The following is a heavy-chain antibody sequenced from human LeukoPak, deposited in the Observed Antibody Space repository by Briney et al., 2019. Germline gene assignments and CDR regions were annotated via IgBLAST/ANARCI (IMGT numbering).Heavy chain of an antibody. D-gene: IGHD3-10*01. CDR1: GGSISNYY. CDR2: IYYGGST. V-gene: IGHV4-59*01. CDR3: ARAPDEVLYGSGSYSWWFDP. Sequence: SETLSLTCTVSGGSISNYYWSWIRQPPGKGLEWIGYIYYGGSTNYNPSLKSRVTISVDTSKNQFSLKLSSVTAADTAVYYCARAPDEVLYGSGSYSWWFDPWGQGTLVTVSS. J-gene: IGHJ5*02.